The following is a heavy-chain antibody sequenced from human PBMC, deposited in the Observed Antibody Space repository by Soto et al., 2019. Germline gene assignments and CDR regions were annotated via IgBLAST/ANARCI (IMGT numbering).Heavy chain of an antibody. CDR3: ARDPAYYYDSSGYPTPAFDY. CDR2: IIPIFGTA. D-gene: IGHD3-22*01. J-gene: IGHJ4*02. CDR1: GGTFSSYA. V-gene: IGHV1-69*13. Sequence: ASVKVSCKASGGTFSSYAISWVRQAPGQGLEWMGGIIPIFGTANYAQKFQGRVTITADESTSTAYMELSSLRSEDTAVYYCARDPAYYYDSSGYPTPAFDYWGQGNLVTVSS.